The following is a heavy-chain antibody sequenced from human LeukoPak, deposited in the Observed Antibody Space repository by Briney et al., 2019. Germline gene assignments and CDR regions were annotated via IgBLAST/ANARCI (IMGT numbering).Heavy chain of an antibody. Sequence: QPGRSLRLSCAASGFVFDTYGMHWVRQAPGRGLEWVAVIWYDGSKKYYADSVKGRFTISRDNSKNTLYLQMNSLRAEDTAVYYCAKSSAYYYGSGSYPDYWGQGTLVTVSS. CDR3: AKSSAYYYGSGSYPDY. J-gene: IGHJ4*02. CDR2: IWYDGSKK. V-gene: IGHV3-33*03. CDR1: GFVFDTYG. D-gene: IGHD3-10*01.